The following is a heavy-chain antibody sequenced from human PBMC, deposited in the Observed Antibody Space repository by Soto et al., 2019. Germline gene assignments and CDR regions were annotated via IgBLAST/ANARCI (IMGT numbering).Heavy chain of an antibody. CDR2: ISAYNGNT. V-gene: IGHV1-18*01. CDR1: GYTFTSYG. D-gene: IGHD3-10*01. Sequence: GASVKVSCKASGYTFTSYGISWVRQAPGQGLEWMGWISAYNGNTNYAQKLQGRVTMTTDTSTSTAYMELNSLKTEDTAVYYCTRVDFYGSGANDYWGPGILVTVSS. J-gene: IGHJ4*02. CDR3: TRVDFYGSGANDY.